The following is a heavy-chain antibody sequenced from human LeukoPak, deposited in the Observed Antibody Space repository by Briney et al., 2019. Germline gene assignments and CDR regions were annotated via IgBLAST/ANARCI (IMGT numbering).Heavy chain of an antibody. CDR3: ARDLTGWLSRNAFDI. CDR2: ISSSGSTI. D-gene: IGHD3-22*01. Sequence: PGGSLRLSCAASGFTFSSYEMKWVRQAPGKGLEWVSYISSSGSTIYYADSVKGRFTISRDNAKNSLYLQMNSLRAEDTAVYYCARDLTGWLSRNAFDIWGQGTMVTVSS. J-gene: IGHJ3*02. CDR1: GFTFSSYE. V-gene: IGHV3-48*03.